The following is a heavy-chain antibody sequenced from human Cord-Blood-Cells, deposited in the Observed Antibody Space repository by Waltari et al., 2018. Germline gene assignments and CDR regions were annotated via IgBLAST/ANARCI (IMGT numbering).Heavy chain of an antibody. V-gene: IGHV3-7*01. CDR1: GFTFSSYW. J-gene: IGHJ2*01. CDR3: ARARFYWYFDL. CDR2: IKQDGSEK. D-gene: IGHD3-3*01. Sequence: EVQLVESGGGLVQPGGSLRLSCAASGFTFSSYWMSWFRQAPGKGLEWVANIKQDGSEKYYVDSVKGRFTISRDNAKNSLYLQMNSLRAEDTAVYYCARARFYWYFDLWGRGTLVTVSS.